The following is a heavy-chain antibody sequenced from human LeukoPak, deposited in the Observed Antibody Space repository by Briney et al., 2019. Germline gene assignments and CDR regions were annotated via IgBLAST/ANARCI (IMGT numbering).Heavy chain of an antibody. CDR2: ISSSSSTI. V-gene: IGHV3-48*01. Sequence: PGGSLRLSCAASGFTFSSYSMNWVRQAPGKGLEWVSYISSSSSTIYYADSVKGRFTISRDNAKNSLYLQMNSLRAEDTAVYYCARDLMIIQDIVVVPAAPWGDWGQGTLVTVSS. J-gene: IGHJ4*02. D-gene: IGHD2-2*01. CDR1: GFTFSSYS. CDR3: ARDLMIIQDIVVVPAAPWGD.